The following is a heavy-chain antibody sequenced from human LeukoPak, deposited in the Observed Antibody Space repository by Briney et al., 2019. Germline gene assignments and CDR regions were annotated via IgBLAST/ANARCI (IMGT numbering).Heavy chain of an antibody. V-gene: IGHV3-30-3*01. J-gene: IGHJ3*02. CDR1: GFTFSSYA. D-gene: IGHD1-26*01. Sequence: GGSLRLSCAASGFTFSSYAMHWVRQAPGEGLEWVAVISYDGSNKYYADSVKGRFTISRDNSKNTLYLQMNSLRAEDTAVYYCARVRGVGATFGAFDIWGQGTMVTVSS. CDR2: ISYDGSNK. CDR3: ARVRGVGATFGAFDI.